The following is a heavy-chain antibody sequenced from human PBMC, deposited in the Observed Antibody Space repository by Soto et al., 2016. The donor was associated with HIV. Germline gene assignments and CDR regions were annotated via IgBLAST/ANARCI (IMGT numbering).Heavy chain of an antibody. D-gene: IGHD3-10*01. CDR2: ISGHNGNT. CDR1: GYLFNNYG. V-gene: IGHV1-18*01. CDR3: ARKVITMVRGVIITGGYYYYYMDV. J-gene: IGHJ6*03. Sequence: QVQLVQSGAEVKKPGASVKVSCKTSGYLFNNYGISWVRQAPGQGLEWMGWISGHNGNTIYAQNFQDRVTMTTDTSTTTAYMEMRRLRSGDTAVYYCARKVITMVRGVIITGGYYYYYMDVWGKGTTVTVSS.